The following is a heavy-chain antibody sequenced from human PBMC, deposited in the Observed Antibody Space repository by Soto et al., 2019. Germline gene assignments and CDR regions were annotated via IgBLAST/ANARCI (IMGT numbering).Heavy chain of an antibody. D-gene: IGHD5-18*01. CDR3: ARHIDSYGYGNWFDP. Sequence: QLQLQESGPGLVKPSETLSLTCTVSGGSISSSSYYWGWIRQPPGKGLEWIGSIYYSGSTYYNPSLRSRVPISVDTSKNQFSLKLSSVTAADTAVYYCARHIDSYGYGNWFDPWGQGTLVTVSS. CDR2: IYYSGST. V-gene: IGHV4-39*01. CDR1: GGSISSSSYY. J-gene: IGHJ5*02.